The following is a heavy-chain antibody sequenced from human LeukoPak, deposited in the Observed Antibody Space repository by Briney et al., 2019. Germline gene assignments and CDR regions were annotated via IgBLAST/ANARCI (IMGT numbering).Heavy chain of an antibody. CDR1: GFTISSYD. CDR3: SRDPRHNDY. CDR2: ISGSSSDV. J-gene: IGHJ4*02. Sequence: GGSLRLSCAASGFTISSYDMTWIRQAPGKGLELLSYISGSSSDVNYIDSVRGRFTISRDNAKNSLYLHMNSLTVEDTAVYYCSRDPRHNDYWGQGTLVTVSS. V-gene: IGHV3-11*01.